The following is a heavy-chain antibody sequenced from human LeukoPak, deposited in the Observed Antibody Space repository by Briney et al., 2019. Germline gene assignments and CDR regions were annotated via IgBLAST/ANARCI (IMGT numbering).Heavy chain of an antibody. V-gene: IGHV3-23*01. J-gene: IGHJ4*02. Sequence: GGSLRLSCAASGFTLSSYSMNWVRQAPGKGLEWVSGISPSGDIKYYADSVKGRFTISRDNSKKTLYLEVSSLTGEDTAVYYCAKDDAWIRFGEWSQGTLVTVSS. CDR2: ISPSGDIK. D-gene: IGHD3-10*01. CDR3: AKDDAWIRFGE. CDR1: GFTLSSYS.